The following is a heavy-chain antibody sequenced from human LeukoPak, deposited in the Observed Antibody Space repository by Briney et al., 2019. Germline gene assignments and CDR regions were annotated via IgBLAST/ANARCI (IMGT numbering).Heavy chain of an antibody. V-gene: IGHV3-30*18. CDR3: AKGHMWQLFRSPFDY. D-gene: IGHD6-6*01. CDR1: GFTFSNYG. Sequence: GGSLRLSCAASGFTFSNYGMHWVRQAPGKGLECVAVISYDGSYEYYADSVKGRFTISRDNSKNPLYLQMNSLGTEDTGVYSCAKGHMWQLFRSPFDYWGQGTVVTVS. J-gene: IGHJ4*02. CDR2: ISYDGSYE.